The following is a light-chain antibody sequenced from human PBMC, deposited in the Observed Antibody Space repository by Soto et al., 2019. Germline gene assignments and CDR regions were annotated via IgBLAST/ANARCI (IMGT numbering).Light chain of an antibody. V-gene: IGKV4-1*01. Sequence: DIVMTQSPDSLAVSLGERATINCKSSQSVLYSSNNKNYLAWYQQKPGQPPKLLIYWASTRESGVPDRFSGSGSWTDFTLAISSLQAEDVAVYYCQRYYSTPYTFCQGTKLEI. CDR2: WAS. CDR3: QRYYSTPYT. CDR1: QSVLYSSNNKNY. J-gene: IGKJ2*01.